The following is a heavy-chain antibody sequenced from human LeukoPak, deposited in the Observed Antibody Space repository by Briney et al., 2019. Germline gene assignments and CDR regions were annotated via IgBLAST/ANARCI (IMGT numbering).Heavy chain of an antibody. CDR1: GFTFSSYW. D-gene: IGHD2-2*01. CDR3: ARYCSSTSCYFPFDY. CDR2: IKQDGSEK. Sequence: GGSLRLSCAASGFTFSSYWMSWVRQAPGKGLEWVASIKQDGSEKYYVNSVKGRFTISRDNAKNSLYLQMNSLRAEDTAVYYCARYCSSTSCYFPFDYWGQGTLVTVSS. J-gene: IGHJ4*02. V-gene: IGHV3-7*01.